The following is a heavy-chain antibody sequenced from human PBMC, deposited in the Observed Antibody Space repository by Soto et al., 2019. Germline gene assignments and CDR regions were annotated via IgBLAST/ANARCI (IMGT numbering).Heavy chain of an antibody. Sequence: ASVKVSCTASGYTFTIYGISWVRQAPGQGLELMGWISAYNGNTNYAQKLQGRVTMTTDTSTSTAYMELRSLRSDDTAVYYCARDDRLVHGIDYWGQGTLVTVSS. J-gene: IGHJ4*02. CDR3: ARDDRLVHGIDY. V-gene: IGHV1-18*01. CDR2: ISAYNGNT. CDR1: GYTFTIYG. D-gene: IGHD6-13*01.